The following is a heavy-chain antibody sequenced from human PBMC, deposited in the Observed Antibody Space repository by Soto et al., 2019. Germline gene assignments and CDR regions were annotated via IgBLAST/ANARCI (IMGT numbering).Heavy chain of an antibody. Sequence: GGSLRLTCADSGFTFSSYGMLWVRQAPGKGLEWVAVISYDGSNKYYADSVKGRFTISRDNSKNTLYLQMNSLRAEDTAVYYCAKREGVYNGSCPLDYWGQGAMVTVYS. CDR2: ISYDGSNK. CDR1: GFTFSSYG. V-gene: IGHV3-30*18. D-gene: IGHD3-10*01. CDR3: AKREGVYNGSCPLDY. J-gene: IGHJ4*02.